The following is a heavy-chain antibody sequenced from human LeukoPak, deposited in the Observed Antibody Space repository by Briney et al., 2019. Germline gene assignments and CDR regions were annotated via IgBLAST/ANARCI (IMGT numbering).Heavy chain of an antibody. Sequence: SETLSLTCTVSGGSISSSSYYWGWIRQPPGKGLEWIGSIYYSGSTYYNPSLKSRVTISVDTSKNQFSQKLSSVTAADTAVYYCARTLSIVVVPAAIPNWFDPWGQGTLVTVSS. CDR2: IYYSGST. CDR3: ARTLSIVVVPAAIPNWFDP. D-gene: IGHD2-2*02. CDR1: GGSISSSSYY. J-gene: IGHJ5*02. V-gene: IGHV4-39*01.